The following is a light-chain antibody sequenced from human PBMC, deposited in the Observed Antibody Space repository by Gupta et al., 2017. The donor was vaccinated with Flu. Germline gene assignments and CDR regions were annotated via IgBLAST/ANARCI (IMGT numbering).Light chain of an antibody. V-gene: IGLV2-14*01. CDR3: SSYTSTTTPGV. Sequence: QSALTQPAPVSGSPGQSITISCTGTSSDVGGYNYVSWYQQHPGKAPKLMIYEVSNRPSGVSNRFSGSKSGNTASLTISGLHSEDEADYFCSSYTSTTTPGVFGTGTRVTVL. CDR1: SSDVGGYNY. J-gene: IGLJ1*01. CDR2: EVS.